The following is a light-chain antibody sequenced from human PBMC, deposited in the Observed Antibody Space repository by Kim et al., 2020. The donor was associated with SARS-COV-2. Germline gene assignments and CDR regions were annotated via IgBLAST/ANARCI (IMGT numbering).Light chain of an antibody. V-gene: IGLV1-51*01. CDR1: SSNIGNNY. Sequence: GQKVTISCSGSSSNIGNNYVSWYRQLPGTAPQVLIYDNDERPPGIPARFSGSKSGTSATLGITGLQTGDEADYYCGTWDSSLSAAVFGGGTQLTVL. CDR2: DND. CDR3: GTWDSSLSAAV. J-gene: IGLJ3*02.